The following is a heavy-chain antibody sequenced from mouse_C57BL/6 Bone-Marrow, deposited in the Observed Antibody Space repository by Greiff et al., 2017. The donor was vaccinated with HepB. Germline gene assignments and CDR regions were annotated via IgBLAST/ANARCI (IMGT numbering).Heavy chain of an antibody. J-gene: IGHJ1*03. Sequence: VQLQQSGTVLARPGASVKMSCKTSGYTFTSYWMHWVKQRPGQGLEWIGAIYPGNSDTSYNQKFKGKAKLTAVTSASTAYMELSSLTNEDSAVYYCTRSDYYGSRYWYFDVWGTGTTVTVSS. CDR2: IYPGNSDT. V-gene: IGHV1-5*01. D-gene: IGHD1-1*01. CDR3: TRSDYYGSRYWYFDV. CDR1: GYTFTSYW.